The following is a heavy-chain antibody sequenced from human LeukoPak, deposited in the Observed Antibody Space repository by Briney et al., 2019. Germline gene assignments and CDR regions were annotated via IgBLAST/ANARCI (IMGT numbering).Heavy chain of an antibody. D-gene: IGHD3-10*01. CDR1: GGTFSSYA. CDR3: ARGNRIWFGGYYYYYYYMDV. J-gene: IGHJ6*03. V-gene: IGHV1-69*13. CDR2: IILIFGTA. Sequence: SVKVSCKASGGTFSSYAISWARQAPGQGLEWMGGIILIFGTANYAQKFQGRVTITADESTSTAYMELSSLRSEDTAVYYCARGNRIWFGGYYYYYYYMDVWGKGTTVTISS.